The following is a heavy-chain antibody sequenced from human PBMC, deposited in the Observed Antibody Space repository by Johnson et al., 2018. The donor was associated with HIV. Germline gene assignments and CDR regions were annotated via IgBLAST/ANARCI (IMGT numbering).Heavy chain of an antibody. CDR2: ISFDGSNK. V-gene: IGHV3-30*04. J-gene: IGHJ3*02. D-gene: IGHD3-10*01. CDR1: GFTFSSYA. CDR3: ARGPLFYYSSGLWAFDI. Sequence: QVQLVESGGGVVQPERSLRLSCAASGFTFSSYAMHWVRQAPGKGLEWVAVISFDGSNKYYADSLRGRFTISRDNSNNTLYLQMSGLSAEDTALYYCARGPLFYYSSGLWAFDIWGQGTMVTVSS.